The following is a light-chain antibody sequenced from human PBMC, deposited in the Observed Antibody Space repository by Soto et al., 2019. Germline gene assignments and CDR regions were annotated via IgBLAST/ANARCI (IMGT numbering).Light chain of an antibody. CDR1: QSVSSD. CDR3: QQRSNWPPIT. J-gene: IGKJ5*01. CDR2: DAS. Sequence: EIVLTQSPATLSLSPGERATLSCRASQSVSSDLAWYQQKPGQAPRLLIYDASNRATGIPIRFSGSGSGTEFTLTISSLEPEDFAVYYCQQRSNWPPITFGQGTRLEIK. V-gene: IGKV3-11*01.